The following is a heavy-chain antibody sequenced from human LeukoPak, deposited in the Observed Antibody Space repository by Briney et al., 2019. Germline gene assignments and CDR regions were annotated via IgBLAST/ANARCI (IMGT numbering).Heavy chain of an antibody. Sequence: GGSLRLSCAASGFTVSSNYMSWVRQAPGKGLEWVSVIYSGGSTYYADSVKGRFTISRDNSKNTLYLQMNSLRAEDTAVYYCAKDKRAVAGRGGDYYFDYWGQGTLVTVSS. CDR3: AKDKRAVAGRGGDYYFDY. J-gene: IGHJ4*02. V-gene: IGHV3-66*01. D-gene: IGHD6-19*01. CDR1: GFTVSSNY. CDR2: IYSGGST.